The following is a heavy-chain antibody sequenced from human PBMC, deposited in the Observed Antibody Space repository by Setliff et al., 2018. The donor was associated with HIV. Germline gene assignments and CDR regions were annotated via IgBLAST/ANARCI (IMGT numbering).Heavy chain of an antibody. CDR3: AREVKLADCSGGSCPRAYYSGLDV. CDR1: GGSISSGSYY. V-gene: IGHV4-61*02. J-gene: IGHJ6*02. CDR2: IYTTGST. Sequence: PSETLSLTCTVSGGSISSGSYYWSWIRQPAGKGREWIGRIYTTGSTNYNPSLRSRVTISVYTSKNQFSLKLNSVTVAATAVYYCAREVKLADCSGGSCPRAYYSGLDVWGQGTTVTVSS. D-gene: IGHD2-15*01.